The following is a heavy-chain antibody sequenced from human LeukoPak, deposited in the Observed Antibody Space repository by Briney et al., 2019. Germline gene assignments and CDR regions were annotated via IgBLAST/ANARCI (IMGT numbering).Heavy chain of an antibody. CDR3: AKDPPHSSGPNSPCFEF. J-gene: IGHJ4*02. V-gene: IGHV1-8*01. CDR1: GYTFTSYD. Sequence: GASVKVSCKASGYTFTSYDINWVRQATGQGLEWMGWMNPNSGNTGYAQKFQGRVTMTTDTSTSTVYMELRSLRSDDTAMYYCAKDPPHSSGPNSPCFEFWGQGTLVTVSS. CDR2: MNPNSGNT. D-gene: IGHD6-19*01.